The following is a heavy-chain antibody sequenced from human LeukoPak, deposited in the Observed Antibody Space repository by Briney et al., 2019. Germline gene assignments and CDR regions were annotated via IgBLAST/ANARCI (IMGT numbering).Heavy chain of an antibody. Sequence: RASVKVSCKVSGDTLTELSTHWVRQAPGKGLEWMGGFDPEHGEMIYAQKLQGRVTMTEDRSTDTAYMELRSLRSDDTAVYYCARDFLYDIVVVPAAIPRARDAFDIWGQGTMVTVSS. CDR2: FDPEHGEM. J-gene: IGHJ3*02. D-gene: IGHD2-2*01. V-gene: IGHV1-24*01. CDR3: ARDFLYDIVVVPAAIPRARDAFDI. CDR1: GDTLTELS.